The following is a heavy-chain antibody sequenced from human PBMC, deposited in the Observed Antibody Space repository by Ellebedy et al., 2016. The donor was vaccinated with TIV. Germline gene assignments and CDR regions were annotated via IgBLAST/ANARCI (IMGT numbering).Heavy chain of an antibody. CDR1: GFTFSSYA. Sequence: GESLKISXAASGFTFSSYAMHWVRQAPGKGLEWVAVISYDGSNKYYADSVKGRFTISRDNSKNTLYLQMNSLRAEDTAVYYCARGYDSSGYQAPFDYWGQGTLVTVSS. J-gene: IGHJ4*02. V-gene: IGHV3-30-3*01. CDR2: ISYDGSNK. CDR3: ARGYDSSGYQAPFDY. D-gene: IGHD3-22*01.